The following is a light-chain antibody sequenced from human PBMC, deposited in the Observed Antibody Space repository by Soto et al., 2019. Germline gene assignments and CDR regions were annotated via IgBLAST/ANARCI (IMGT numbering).Light chain of an antibody. CDR3: QQYNNWTPWT. Sequence: EIVMTQSPATLSVSPGERATLSCRASQSVSSNLAWYQQKPGQAPRLLIYGASPRATSIPARFSGSGSGTAFTLIISSLQTEDFAVYYCQQYNNWTPWTFGQGTKVEIK. CDR2: GAS. J-gene: IGKJ1*01. V-gene: IGKV3-15*01. CDR1: QSVSSN.